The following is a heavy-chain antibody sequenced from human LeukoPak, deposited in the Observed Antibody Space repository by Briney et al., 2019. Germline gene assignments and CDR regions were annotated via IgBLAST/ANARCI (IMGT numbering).Heavy chain of an antibody. CDR1: GFTFSSYS. CDR3: AREERALDY. J-gene: IGHJ4*02. CDR2: ISSSSSYI. V-gene: IGHV3-21*01. Sequence: GGSLRLSCAASGFTFSSYSMNWVRQAPGKGLELVSSISSSSSYIYYADSVKGRFTISRDNAKNPLYLQMTSLRAEDTAVYYCAREERALDYWGQGTLVTVSS.